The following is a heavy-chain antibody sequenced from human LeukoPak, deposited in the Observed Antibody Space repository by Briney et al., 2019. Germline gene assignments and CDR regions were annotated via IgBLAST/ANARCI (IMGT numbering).Heavy chain of an antibody. CDR1: GFTFSSYA. J-gene: IGHJ6*03. CDR3: AKSGYDFWSGFNYMDV. V-gene: IGHV3-23*01. CDR2: ISGSGGSQ. Sequence: GGSLRLSCAASGFTFSSYAMSWVRQAPGKGLEWVSPISGSGGSQYYADSVKGRFTISRDNSKNTLYLQMKSLRAEDTAVYYCAKSGYDFWSGFNYMDVWGKGTTVSVSS. D-gene: IGHD3-3*01.